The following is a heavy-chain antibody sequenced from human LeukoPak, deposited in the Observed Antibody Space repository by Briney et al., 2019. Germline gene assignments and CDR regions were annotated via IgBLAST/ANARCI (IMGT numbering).Heavy chain of an antibody. CDR2: ISGSGGST. D-gene: IGHD2-15*01. J-gene: IGHJ4*02. CDR3: AKDRSICSGGSCSPRSPIFDY. CDR1: GFTFSSYA. V-gene: IGHV3-23*01. Sequence: GGSLRLSCAASGFTFSSYAMSWVRQAPGKGLEWVSAISGSGGSTYYADSVKGRFTISRDNSKNTLYLQMNSLRAEETAVYYCAKDRSICSGGSCSPRSPIFDYWGQGTLVTVSS.